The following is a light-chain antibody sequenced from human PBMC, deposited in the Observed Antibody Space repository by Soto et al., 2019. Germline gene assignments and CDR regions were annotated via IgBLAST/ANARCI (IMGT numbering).Light chain of an antibody. J-gene: IGKJ5*01. V-gene: IGKV1-9*01. CDR2: DAS. CDR3: QQVDSYPIT. CDR1: QGISSY. Sequence: DIQLTQSPSFLSASVGDRVTITCRASQGISSYLAWYQQKPGKAPKLLIYDASTLQSGVPSRFSGSGSGTEFTLTISSLQPEDFATYYCQQVDSYPITFGQGTRLEI.